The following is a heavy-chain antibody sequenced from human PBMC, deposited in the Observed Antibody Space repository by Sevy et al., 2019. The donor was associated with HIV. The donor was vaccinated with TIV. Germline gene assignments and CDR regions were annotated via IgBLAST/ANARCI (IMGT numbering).Heavy chain of an antibody. Sequence: GGSLRLSCAASGFIFSDSDMHWVRQVTGKGLEWVSGIDTAGDTYYAGSVKGRFTISRENAKNSLHLQMNSLRAGDTAIYYCARGGMVEEPATSSGFDYWGQGTLVTVSS. CDR3: ARGGMVEEPATSSGFDY. CDR1: GFIFSDSD. J-gene: IGHJ4*02. CDR2: IDTAGDT. D-gene: IGHD2-15*01. V-gene: IGHV3-13*01.